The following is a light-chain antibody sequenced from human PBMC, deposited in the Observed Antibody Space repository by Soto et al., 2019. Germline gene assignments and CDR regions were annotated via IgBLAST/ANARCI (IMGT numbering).Light chain of an antibody. CDR3: QQYNSYPLT. CDR1: EVISNW. CDR2: KAS. V-gene: IGKV1-5*03. Sequence: DIQMTQSPSTLSASVGDSVTLTCRATEVISNWLAWYQQKPGKAPNLLVYKASTLERGVPSRFRGSGSGTEFTLTISNLQPDDFASYYCQQYNSYPLTFAGGTKVEIK. J-gene: IGKJ4*01.